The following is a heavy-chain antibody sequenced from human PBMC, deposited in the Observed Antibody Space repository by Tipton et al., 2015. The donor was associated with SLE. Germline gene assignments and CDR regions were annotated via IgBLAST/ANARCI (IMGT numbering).Heavy chain of an antibody. CDR3: ARAIGRVLPMDV. J-gene: IGHJ6*03. Sequence: LRLSCTVSGYSISSGYYWSWIRQPPGKGLEWIGEINPSGSANYNPSLKSRVTISVDTSKKQFSLKLSSVTAADTAVFYCARAIGRVLPMDVWGKGTTVTVSS. CDR2: INPSGSA. V-gene: IGHV4-38-2*02. D-gene: IGHD1-26*01. CDR1: GYSISSGYY.